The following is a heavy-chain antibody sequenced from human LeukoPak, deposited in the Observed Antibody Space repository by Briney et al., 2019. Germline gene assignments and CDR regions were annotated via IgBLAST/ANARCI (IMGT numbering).Heavy chain of an antibody. CDR3: ARRFRSSSWSRSPSNWYFDL. V-gene: IGHV4-34*01. CDR1: GGSFSGYY. Sequence: SETLSLTCAVYGGSFSGYYWSWIRQPPGKGLEWIGEINHSGSTNYNPSLKSRVTISVDTSKNQFSLKLSSVTAADTAVYYCARRFRSSSWSRSPSNWYFDLWGRGTLVTVSS. CDR2: INHSGST. D-gene: IGHD6-13*01. J-gene: IGHJ2*01.